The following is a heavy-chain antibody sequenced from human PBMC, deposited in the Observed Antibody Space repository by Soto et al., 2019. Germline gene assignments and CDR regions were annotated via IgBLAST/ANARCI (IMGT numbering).Heavy chain of an antibody. CDR2: VSTSGRST. CDR1: GFIFSEST. CDR3: VKQAHGLDGVAFDY. Sequence: PSETLSLSCSACGFIFSESTIYWVRQVPGKGLEAISAVSTSGRSTYYADSVKDRFTISRDNSKNTLFLQMGSLRPEDTAIYYCVKQAHGLDGVAFDYWGQGTQVTVSS. D-gene: IGHD2-15*01. V-gene: IGHV3-64D*06. J-gene: IGHJ4*02.